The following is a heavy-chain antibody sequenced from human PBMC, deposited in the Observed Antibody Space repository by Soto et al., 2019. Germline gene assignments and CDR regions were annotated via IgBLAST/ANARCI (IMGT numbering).Heavy chain of an antibody. D-gene: IGHD1-26*01. CDR3: GRGRSGQIVVFY. CDR2: IGPASGAT. V-gene: IGHV1-2*02. J-gene: IGHJ4*02. Sequence: QVQLVQSGAEVKKPGASVKVSCRTSGYTFTGHYIHWVRQAPEQGPEWMGGIGPASGATRYAQKFLGRVTMTRDMSITTVYMELNNLSPDDTAVYYCGRGRSGQIVVFYWGQGTPVTVSS. CDR1: GYTFTGHY.